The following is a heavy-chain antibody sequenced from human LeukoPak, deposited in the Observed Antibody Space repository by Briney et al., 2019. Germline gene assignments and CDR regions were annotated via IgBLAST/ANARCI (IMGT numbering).Heavy chain of an antibody. D-gene: IGHD6-13*01. V-gene: IGHV1-58*02. J-gene: IGHJ6*03. Sequence: SVRVSCKASGFTFTSSAMQWVRQARGQGLEWIGWIVVGSGNTNYARKFQERVTITRDISTSTAYMELSSLRSEDTAVSYCPADSGRYSRLYYYYMDVWGKGTTVTVSS. CDR1: GFTFTSSA. CDR2: IVVGSGNT. CDR3: PADSGRYSRLYYYYMDV.